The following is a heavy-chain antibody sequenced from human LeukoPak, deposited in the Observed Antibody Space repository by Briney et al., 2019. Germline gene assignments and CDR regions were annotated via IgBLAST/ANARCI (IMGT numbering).Heavy chain of an antibody. CDR2: IKQDGSEK. CDR3: ARDPDCSSNGCQTPPFDY. CDR1: GFTFSSYW. V-gene: IGHV3-7*01. Sequence: GGSLGLSCAASGFTFSSYWMSWVRQAPGKGLEWVANIKQDGSEKYYVDSVKGRFTISRDNAKNSLYLQMNGLRAEDTAVYYCARDPDCSSNGCQTPPFDYWGQGTLVTVSS. J-gene: IGHJ4*02. D-gene: IGHD2-2*01.